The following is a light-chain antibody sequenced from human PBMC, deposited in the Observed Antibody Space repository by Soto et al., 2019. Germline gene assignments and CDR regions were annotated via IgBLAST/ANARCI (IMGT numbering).Light chain of an antibody. Sequence: EIVLTQSPCTLSLSPGERATLSCRASQSVTSSYLAWYQQKPGQAPRLLIYTASSRATGIPDRFSGSGSGTDFTLTISRLEPEDSAVYYCQQYSTSPLTFGGGTKV. CDR3: QQYSTSPLT. CDR2: TAS. CDR1: QSVTSSY. J-gene: IGKJ4*01. V-gene: IGKV3-20*01.